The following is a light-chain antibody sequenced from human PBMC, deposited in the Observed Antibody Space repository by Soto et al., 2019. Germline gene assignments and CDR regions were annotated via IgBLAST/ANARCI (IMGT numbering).Light chain of an antibody. Sequence: EIVLTQSPGTLSLSPGERATLSCRASQSVSSSYFAWYQQKPGQAPRLLIYGASSKATGIPDRFSGSGSGTDFTLTISRLDPEDFAVYYCQQFGSSPWTFGQGTRVEIK. CDR2: GAS. J-gene: IGKJ1*01. CDR1: QSVSSSY. CDR3: QQFGSSPWT. V-gene: IGKV3-20*01.